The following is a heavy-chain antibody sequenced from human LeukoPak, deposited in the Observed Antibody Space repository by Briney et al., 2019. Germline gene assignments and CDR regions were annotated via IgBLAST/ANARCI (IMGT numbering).Heavy chain of an antibody. D-gene: IGHD6-13*01. CDR1: GYSISSGYY. V-gene: IGHV4-38-2*01. CDR2: IFYSGST. Sequence: SETLSLTCAVSGYSISSGYYWGWIRQPPGKGLEWIGSIFYSGSTYYNLSLKSRVTISVDASKNQFSLKLASVTAADTAVYYCARRPSRIGTTGPPDYYFDYWGQGTLVTVSS. J-gene: IGHJ4*02. CDR3: ARRPSRIGTTGPPDYYFDY.